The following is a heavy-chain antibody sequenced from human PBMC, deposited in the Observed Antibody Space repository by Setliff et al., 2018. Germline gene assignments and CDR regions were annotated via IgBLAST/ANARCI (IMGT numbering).Heavy chain of an antibody. Sequence: SETLSLTCTVSGGSISGGSYYWSWIRQPAGKGLEWIGHIYSSGSTNYNPSLKSRVTISVDRSKNQFSLKLSSVIAADTAVCYCARDLYSSSSGGFYYYYYYMDVWGKGTTVTVSS. CDR2: IYSSGST. V-gene: IGHV4-61*09. J-gene: IGHJ6*03. D-gene: IGHD6-6*01. CDR1: GGSISGGSYY. CDR3: ARDLYSSSSGGFYYYYYYMDV.